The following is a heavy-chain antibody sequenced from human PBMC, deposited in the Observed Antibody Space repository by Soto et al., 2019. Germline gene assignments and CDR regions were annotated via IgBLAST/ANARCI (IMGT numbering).Heavy chain of an antibody. CDR2: IYYSGST. CDR3: ARLSDGLLGLDY. V-gene: IGHV4-31*03. CDR1: GGSVSSGGYY. Sequence: QVQLQESGPGLVKPSQTLSLTCTVSGGSVSSGGYYWCWIRQHPGKGLEWIGYIYYSGSTYYNPSLKSRFTISVDTAKNQFALKLSSVTAVDTAVYYCARLSDGLLGLDYWGQGTLVTVSS. J-gene: IGHJ4*02. D-gene: IGHD3-10*01.